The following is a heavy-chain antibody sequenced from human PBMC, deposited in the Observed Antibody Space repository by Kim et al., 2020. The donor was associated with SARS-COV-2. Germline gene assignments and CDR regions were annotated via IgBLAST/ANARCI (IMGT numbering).Heavy chain of an antibody. D-gene: IGHD1-1*01. V-gene: IGHV4-31*03. Sequence: SETLSRTCTVSGDSISGGGYYWSWIRQHPGKGLEWIGFIYYSGSTYYNPSLKTRITISVDTSTNQFSLNLSSVTAADTAVYYCARTSTDTTYFFDYWGQG. CDR3: ARTSTDTTYFFDY. J-gene: IGHJ4*02. CDR1: GDSISGGGYY. CDR2: IYYSGST.